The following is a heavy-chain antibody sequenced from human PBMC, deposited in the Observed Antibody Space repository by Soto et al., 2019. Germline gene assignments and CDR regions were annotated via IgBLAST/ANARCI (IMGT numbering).Heavy chain of an antibody. Sequence: SETLSLTCAVHGGSFRDYSWNWIRQSPGKGLQWIGEINHRGTTNYNPSLRSRVIMSVDTSKNEFSLKLRSVTAADTAVYYCVRGGGFIVGGMVWFDPWGQGTLVTVSS. CDR1: GGSFRDYS. J-gene: IGHJ5*02. V-gene: IGHV4-34*01. CDR3: VRGGGFIVGGMVWFDP. D-gene: IGHD3-22*01. CDR2: INHRGTT.